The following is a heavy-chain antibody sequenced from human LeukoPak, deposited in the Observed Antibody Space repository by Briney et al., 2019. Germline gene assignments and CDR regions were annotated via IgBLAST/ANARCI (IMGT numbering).Heavy chain of an antibody. CDR1: GFTFSSYW. D-gene: IGHD1-14*01. Sequence: PGRSLRLSCAAPGFTFSSYWMHCVRQVPGRGLVWVARINPGGSSITYADSVKGRFTISRDNAKNTLYLQMDSLRAEDTGVYYCARSNQADDYWGQGTLVTVSS. V-gene: IGHV3-74*01. CDR3: ARSNQADDY. CDR2: INPGGSSI. J-gene: IGHJ4*02.